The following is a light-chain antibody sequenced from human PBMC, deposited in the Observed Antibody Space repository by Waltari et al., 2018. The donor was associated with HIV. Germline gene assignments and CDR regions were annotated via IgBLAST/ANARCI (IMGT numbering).Light chain of an antibody. Sequence: SYELTQPVSVSVALGQTARITCGGNSIGSKNVHWYPPKVGQAPVLVIFRDSNRPSGIPERFSGSTSGSSATLTISGAQAGDEADYYCQVWDSSTALFGGGTKLTVL. CDR3: QVWDSSTAL. V-gene: IGLV3-9*01. J-gene: IGLJ2*01. CDR2: RDS. CDR1: SIGSKN.